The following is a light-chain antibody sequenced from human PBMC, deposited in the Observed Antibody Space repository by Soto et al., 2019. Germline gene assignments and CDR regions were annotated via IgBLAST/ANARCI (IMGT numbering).Light chain of an antibody. CDR2: AAT. CDR3: QQSYSVPLT. V-gene: IGKV1-39*01. Sequence: DIQMTQSPSSLSASVGDRVTITCRASQSISRYLNWYQQRPGKAPKLPIYAATSLQSEVPSRFSGRGSGTDFTLTISSLQPEDFAIYFCQQSYSVPLTFGGGTKVEIK. J-gene: IGKJ4*01. CDR1: QSISRY.